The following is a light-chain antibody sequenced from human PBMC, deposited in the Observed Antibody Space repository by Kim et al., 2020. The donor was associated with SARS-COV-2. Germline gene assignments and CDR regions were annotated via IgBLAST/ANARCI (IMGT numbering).Light chain of an antibody. CDR1: SGSVSTSLY. CDR3: VLYLGSGIWV. CDR2: STN. V-gene: IGLV8-61*01. J-gene: IGLJ3*02. Sequence: QAVVTQEPSFSVSPGGTVTLTCGLTSGSVSTSLYPSWYQQTPGQAPRTLIYSTNTRSSVVPDRFSGSILGNRAALTITGAQADDESDYYCVLYLGSGIWVFGGGTQLTVL.